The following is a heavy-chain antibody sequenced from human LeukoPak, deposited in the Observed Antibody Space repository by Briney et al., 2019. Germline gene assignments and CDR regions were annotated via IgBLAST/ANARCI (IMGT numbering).Heavy chain of an antibody. CDR2: IYYSGST. D-gene: IGHD1-26*01. J-gene: IGHJ4*02. CDR1: GGSISSSSYY. Sequence: PSETLSLTCTVSGGSISSSSYYWDWIRQPPGKGLEWIGSIYYSGSTYYNPSLKSRVTISVDTSNNQFSLKLTSVTAADTAVYHCARLTSGSPHFDYWGQGTLVTVSS. CDR3: ARLTSGSPHFDY. V-gene: IGHV4-39*01.